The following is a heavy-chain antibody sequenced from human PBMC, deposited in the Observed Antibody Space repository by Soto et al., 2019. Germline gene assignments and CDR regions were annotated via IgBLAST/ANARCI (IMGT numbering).Heavy chain of an antibody. J-gene: IGHJ3*02. CDR2: INAGNGNT. V-gene: IGHV1-3*01. Sequence: ASVKVSCKASGYTFTSYAMHWVRQAPGQRLEWMGWINAGNGNTKYSQKFQGRVTITRYTSASTAYMELSSLRSEDTAVDYCARIPQVLNMVRGADAVDAFDIWGQGTMVTVSS. CDR3: ARIPQVLNMVRGADAVDAFDI. D-gene: IGHD3-10*01. CDR1: GYTFTSYA.